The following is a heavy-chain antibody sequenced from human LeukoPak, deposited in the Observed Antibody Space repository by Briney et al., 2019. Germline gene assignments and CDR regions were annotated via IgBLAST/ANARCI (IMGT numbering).Heavy chain of an antibody. CDR1: GFTFSNYW. D-gene: IGHD6-19*01. CDR2: IDSDGTGT. Sequence: GGSLRLSFAASGFTFSNYWMHWVRQAPGKGLVWVSRIDSDGTGTSYADSVKGRFTISRDNAKNSLFLQMDSLRAEDTAVYYCARDEWAGTVAYWGQGTLVTVSS. CDR3: ARDEWAGTVAY. J-gene: IGHJ4*02. V-gene: IGHV3-74*01.